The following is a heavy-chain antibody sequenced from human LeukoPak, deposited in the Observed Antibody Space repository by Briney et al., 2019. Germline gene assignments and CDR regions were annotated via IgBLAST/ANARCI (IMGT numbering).Heavy chain of an antibody. J-gene: IGHJ4*02. CDR2: ISSSGDNT. CDR3: AKVKALDAVASYFDY. D-gene: IGHD1-1*01. Sequence: GGSLRLSCTASGFVFSTYAMGWVRQAPGKGLEWVSSISSSGDNTYYADSVKGQFTISRDNSKNTLDLQMNSLRAEDTAMYHCAKVKALDAVASYFDYWGQGTLVTVSS. V-gene: IGHV3-23*01. CDR1: GFVFSTYA.